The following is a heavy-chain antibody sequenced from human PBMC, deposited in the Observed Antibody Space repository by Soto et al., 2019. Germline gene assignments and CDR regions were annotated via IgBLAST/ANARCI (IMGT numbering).Heavy chain of an antibody. J-gene: IGHJ6*02. V-gene: IGHV3-23*01. CDR3: AKGPTSYYYYYDMDV. CDR2: ISGSGGST. CDR1: GVTFSSYA. Sequence: EVQRLESGGGLVQPGGSLRLSCAASGVTFSSYAMSWVRQAPGKGLEWVSAISGSGGSTYYADSVKGWFTSSRDNSKNTLYRHMNSLRADDTAVYYWAKGPTSYYYYYDMDVWGRGRRVTVSS.